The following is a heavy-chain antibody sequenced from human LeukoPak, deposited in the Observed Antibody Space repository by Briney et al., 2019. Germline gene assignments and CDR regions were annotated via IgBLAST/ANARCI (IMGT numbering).Heavy chain of an antibody. CDR3: AKGAEYLDY. CDR2: ISTSGTII. V-gene: IGHV3-48*03. CDR1: GFTLSGYE. J-gene: IGHJ4*02. D-gene: IGHD2/OR15-2a*01. Sequence: GGSLRLSCAAAGFTLSGYEMNWVRQAPGKGLEWVSYISTSGTIIYYADSVKGRFTVSRDNTKNSLYLQMNSLRAEDTAVYYCAKGAEYLDYWGQGTLVTVSS.